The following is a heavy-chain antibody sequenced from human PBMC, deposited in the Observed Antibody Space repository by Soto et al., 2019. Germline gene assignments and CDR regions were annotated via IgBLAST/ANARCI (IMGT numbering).Heavy chain of an antibody. CDR3: AHSRSGAVADSFDF. CDR2: ISRDGSNK. D-gene: IGHD3-3*01. CDR1: GFTFRSYA. J-gene: IGHJ4*02. V-gene: IGHV3-30*04. Sequence: GGSLRPSCAAPGFTFRSYAIHWVRQVPGKGREWVAVISRDGSNKYYVDSVKGRFNISRDNSKDTVYLQMNSLRDEDSAMFYCAHSRSGAVADSFDFWGQGTLVTVSS.